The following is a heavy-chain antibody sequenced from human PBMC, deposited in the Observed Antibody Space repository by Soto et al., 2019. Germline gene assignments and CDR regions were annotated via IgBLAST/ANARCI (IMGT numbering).Heavy chain of an antibody. CDR1: GGPISSGGYY. V-gene: IGHV4-31*03. CDR2: IYYSGST. CDR3: ARVGFLEWLPTGWFDP. D-gene: IGHD3-3*01. J-gene: IGHJ5*02. Sequence: SSETLSLTCTVSGGPISSGGYYWSWIRQHPGKGLEWIGYIYYSGSTYYNPSLKSRVTISVDTSKNQFSLKLSSVTAADTAVYYCARVGFLEWLPTGWFDPWGQGTLVTVSS.